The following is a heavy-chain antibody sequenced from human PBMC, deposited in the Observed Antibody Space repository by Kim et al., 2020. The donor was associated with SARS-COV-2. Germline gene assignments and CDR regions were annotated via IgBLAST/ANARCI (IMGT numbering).Heavy chain of an antibody. CDR1: GFTFSNYW. D-gene: IGHD2-15*01. CDR2: IKPDGSAT. CDR3: ASLLWPLQRVIDF. J-gene: IGHJ4*02. Sequence: GGSLSLSCAASGFTFSNYWLSWVRQAPGKGLEWVANIKPDGSATSCVDSARGRYTISRDNAKKSLYLQMNSLRAENTAVYYCASLLWPLQRVIDFWGQGTLVTVSS. V-gene: IGHV3-7*01.